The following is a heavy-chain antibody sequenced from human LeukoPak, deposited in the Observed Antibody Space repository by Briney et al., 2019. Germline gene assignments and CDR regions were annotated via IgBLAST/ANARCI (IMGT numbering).Heavy chain of an antibody. CDR1: GYTFTGYY. D-gene: IGHD3-22*01. CDR3: ARDRWDYYDSSGPFDY. Sequence: ASVKVSCKASGYTFTGYYMHWVRQAPGQGLEWMGWINPNSGGTNYAQKFQGRVTMTRDTSISTAYMELSRLRSDDTAVYYCARDRWDYYDSSGPFDYWGQGTLVTVSS. J-gene: IGHJ4*02. CDR2: INPNSGGT. V-gene: IGHV1-2*02.